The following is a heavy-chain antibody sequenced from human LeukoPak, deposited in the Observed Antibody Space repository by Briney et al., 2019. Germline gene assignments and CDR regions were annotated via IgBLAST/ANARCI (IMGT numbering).Heavy chain of an antibody. Sequence: PGGSLRLSCAASGFMFSDYFMSWIRQAPGKELEWISYISSNSKYTKYADSVKGRFTISRDNAEKSLYLQMNSLRAEDTAVYYCARDNGNKYYFDYWGQGTLDTVSS. CDR3: ARDNGNKYYFDY. CDR2: ISSNSKYT. CDR1: GFMFSDYF. V-gene: IGHV3-11*05. D-gene: IGHD2-8*01. J-gene: IGHJ4*02.